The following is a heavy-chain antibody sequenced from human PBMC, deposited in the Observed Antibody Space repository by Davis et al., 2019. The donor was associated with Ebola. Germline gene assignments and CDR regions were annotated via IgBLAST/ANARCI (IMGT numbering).Heavy chain of an antibody. Sequence: PGGSLRLSCAASGFTFSTYSMSWVRQAPGKGLEWVSSISSSSYYIYYADSLKGRFTISRDNAKNSLYLQMNSLRAEDTAVYYCARDRPLDFFFGDYYGMDVWGQGTTVTVSS. CDR3: ARDRPLDFFFGDYYGMDV. J-gene: IGHJ6*02. D-gene: IGHD3-16*01. CDR2: ISSSSYYI. CDR1: GFTFSTYS. V-gene: IGHV3-21*01.